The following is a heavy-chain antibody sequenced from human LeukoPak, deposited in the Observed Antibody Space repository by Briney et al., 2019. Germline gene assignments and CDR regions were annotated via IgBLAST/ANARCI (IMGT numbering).Heavy chain of an antibody. V-gene: IGHV1-46*01. J-gene: IGHJ6*02. CDR1: GYTFTSYY. D-gene: IGHD5-24*01. Sequence: ASVKVSCKASGYTFTSYYMHWVRQAPGQGLEWMGIINPSGGSTSYAQKFQGRVSMTRDTSTSTVYMELSSLRSEDTAVYYCARDRDNYYYYYYVMDVWGQGTTVTVPS. CDR3: ARDRDNYYYYYYVMDV. CDR2: INPSGGST.